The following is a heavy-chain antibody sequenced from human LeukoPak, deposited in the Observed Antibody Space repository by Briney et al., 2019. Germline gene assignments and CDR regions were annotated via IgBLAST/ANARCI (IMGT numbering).Heavy chain of an antibody. Sequence: PGGSLRLSCAASGFTFSSYAMSWVRQAPGKGLEWVSAISGSGGSTYYADSVKGRFTISRDNAKNSLYLQMNSLRAEDTAVYYCARDFERYYFDYWGQGTLVTVSS. D-gene: IGHD3-9*01. CDR1: GFTFSSYA. CDR3: ARDFERYYFDY. CDR2: ISGSGGST. V-gene: IGHV3-23*01. J-gene: IGHJ4*02.